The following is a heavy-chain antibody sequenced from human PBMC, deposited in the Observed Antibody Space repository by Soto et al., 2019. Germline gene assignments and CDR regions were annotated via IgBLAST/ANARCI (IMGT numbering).Heavy chain of an antibody. Sequence: QVQLVQSVAEVKKPGASVKVSCKASGYTFTSYGISWMRQAPGQGLEWKGGISAYNGNTNYAQKLQGRVTMTTDTSTRTAYMELRSLSSDDTAVYYCARDSPTPDYWGQGTLVTVSS. V-gene: IGHV1-18*01. CDR3: ARDSPTPDY. CDR2: ISAYNGNT. CDR1: GYTFTSYG. J-gene: IGHJ4*02.